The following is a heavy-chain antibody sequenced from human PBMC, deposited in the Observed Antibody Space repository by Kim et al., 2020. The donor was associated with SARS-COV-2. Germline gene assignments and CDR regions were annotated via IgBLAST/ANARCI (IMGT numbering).Heavy chain of an antibody. V-gene: IGHV1-58*02. CDR1: GFTFTSSA. D-gene: IGHD2-21*02. CDR3: AADVAFEGGDWNPLGFDY. CDR2: IVVGSGNT. J-gene: IGHJ4*02. Sequence: SVKVSCKASGFTFTSSAMQWVRQARGQRLEWIGWIVVGSGNTNYAQKFQERVTITRDMSTSTAYMELSSLRSEDTAVYYCAADVAFEGGDWNPLGFDYWGQGTLVTVSS.